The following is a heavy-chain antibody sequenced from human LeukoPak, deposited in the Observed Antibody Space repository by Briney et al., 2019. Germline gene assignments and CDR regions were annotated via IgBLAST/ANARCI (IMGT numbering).Heavy chain of an antibody. J-gene: IGHJ4*02. CDR3: ARGPYCGDDCYFDS. CDR2: IYSSGST. CDR1: GGSISDNF. Sequence: SETLSLTCTVSGGSISDNFWSWMRQPAGKGLEWIGRIYSSGSTLYNPSLKSRVTMSVDTSKNHFSLRLTSVTAADTAVYFCARGPYCGDDCYFDSWGRGTLFTVSS. D-gene: IGHD2-21*01. V-gene: IGHV4-4*07.